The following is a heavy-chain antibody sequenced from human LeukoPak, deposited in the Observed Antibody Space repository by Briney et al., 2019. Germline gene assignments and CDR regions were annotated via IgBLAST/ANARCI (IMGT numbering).Heavy chain of an antibody. V-gene: IGHV3-72*01. CDR1: GFTFSDHY. J-gene: IGHJ6*03. CDR3: AREQLHPGGYYYYYYMDV. Sequence: GGSLRLSCAASGFTFSDHYMDWVRQAPGKGLEWVGRTRNKANSYTTEYAVSVKGRFTISRDDSKNSLYLQMNSLKTEDTAVYYCAREQLHPGGYYYYYYMDVWGKGTTVTVSS. D-gene: IGHD1-1*01. CDR2: TRNKANSYTT.